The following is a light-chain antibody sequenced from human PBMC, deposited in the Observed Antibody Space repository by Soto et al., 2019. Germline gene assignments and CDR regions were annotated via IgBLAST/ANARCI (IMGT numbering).Light chain of an antibody. CDR3: SSYTSSSTLV. V-gene: IGLV2-14*01. Sequence: QSVLTQPASVSGSPGQSITISCTGTSSDVGGYNYVSWYQQHPGKAPKLMIYDVSNRPSGVSNRFSGSTSGSTASLTISGPQAEDEADYYGSSYTSSSTLVFGTGTKVTVL. J-gene: IGLJ1*01. CDR2: DVS. CDR1: SSDVGGYNY.